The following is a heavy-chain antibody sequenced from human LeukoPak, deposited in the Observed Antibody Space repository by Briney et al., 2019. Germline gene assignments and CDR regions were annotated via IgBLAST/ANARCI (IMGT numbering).Heavy chain of an antibody. CDR2: ISGSGGST. CDR1: GFTFSSSA. J-gene: IGHJ4*02. CDR3: AKDLGAPRIYFDY. D-gene: IGHD1-26*01. Sequence: GASLRLSCAASGFTFSSSAMSWVRQAPGKGLEWVSAISGSGGSTYYADSVKGRFTISRDNSKNTLYLQMNSLRAEDTAVYYCAKDLGAPRIYFDYWGQGTLVTVSS. V-gene: IGHV3-23*01.